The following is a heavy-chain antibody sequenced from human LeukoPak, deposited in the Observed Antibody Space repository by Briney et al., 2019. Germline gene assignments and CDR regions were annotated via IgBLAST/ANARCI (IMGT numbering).Heavy chain of an antibody. Sequence: PGGSLRLSCVASGFTFTSYGMHTGRQAPGKGLEWVAVIWYDGSNKYYADSVKGRFTISRDNSKNTLYLRMNSLRAEDTAVYYCARDPGMGVTTGFDYWGQGTLVTVSS. CDR3: ARDPGMGVTTGFDY. J-gene: IGHJ4*02. V-gene: IGHV3-33*01. CDR2: IWYDGSNK. D-gene: IGHD1-26*01. CDR1: GFTFTSYG.